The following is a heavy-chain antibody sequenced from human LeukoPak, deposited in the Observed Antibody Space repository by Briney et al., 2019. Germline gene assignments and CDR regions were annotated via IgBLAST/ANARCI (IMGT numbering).Heavy chain of an antibody. CDR2: MRGSGVIT. CDR1: GFAFRAYD. V-gene: IGHV3-23*01. CDR3: AKEEWVGGRNFFDY. J-gene: IGHJ4*02. D-gene: IGHD1-26*01. Sequence: PGGSLRLSCAASGFAFRAYDMSWVRQAPGKELEWVSRMRGSGVITFYADSVKGRFTISRDNSRNTLYLQMNSLTAEDTAVYYCAKEEWVGGRNFFDYWGQGALVTVSS.